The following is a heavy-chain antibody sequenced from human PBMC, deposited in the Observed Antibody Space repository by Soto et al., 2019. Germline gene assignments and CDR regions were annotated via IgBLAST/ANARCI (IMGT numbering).Heavy chain of an antibody. Sequence: GGSLRLSCSASGFTFSSYAMHWVRQAPGKGLEYVSAISSNVGSTYYADSVKGRFTISRDNSKNTLYLQMSTLRAEDTAVYYCVKSFTANNIAAAHVDVWGQGTKVTVSS. D-gene: IGHD6-13*01. CDR2: ISSNVGST. CDR1: GFTFSSYA. V-gene: IGHV3-64D*06. CDR3: VKSFTANNIAAAHVDV. J-gene: IGHJ6*02.